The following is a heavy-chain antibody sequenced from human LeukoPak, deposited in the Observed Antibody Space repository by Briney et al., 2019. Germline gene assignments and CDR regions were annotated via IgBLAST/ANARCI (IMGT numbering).Heavy chain of an antibody. Sequence: ASVKVSCKASGYTFTGYYMHWVRQAPGQGLEWMGWINPNSGGTNYAQKFQGRVTMTRDTSISTAYMELSRLRSEDTAVYYCARDTGGRTRHFDYWGQGTLVTVSS. D-gene: IGHD1-26*01. CDR3: ARDTGGRTRHFDY. CDR1: GYTFTGYY. J-gene: IGHJ4*02. V-gene: IGHV1-2*02. CDR2: INPNSGGT.